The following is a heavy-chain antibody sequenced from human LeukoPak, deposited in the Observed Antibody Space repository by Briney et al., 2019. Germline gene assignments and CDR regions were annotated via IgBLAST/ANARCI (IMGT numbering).Heavy chain of an antibody. CDR3: AAPSSIAARLPNH. V-gene: IGHV1-46*01. CDR2: INPSGGST. Sequence: ASVKVPCKASGYTFTSYYMHWVRQAPGQGLEWMGIINPSGGSTSYAQKFQGRVTMTRDTSTSTVYMELSSLRSEDTAVYYCAAPSSIAARLPNHWGQGTLVTVSS. CDR1: GYTFTSYY. D-gene: IGHD6-6*01. J-gene: IGHJ4*02.